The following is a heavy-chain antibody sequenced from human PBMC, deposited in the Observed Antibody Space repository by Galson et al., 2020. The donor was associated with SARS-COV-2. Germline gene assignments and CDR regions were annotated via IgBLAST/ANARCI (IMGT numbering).Heavy chain of an antibody. J-gene: IGHJ4*02. CDR2: IKSDGTST. V-gene: IGHV3-74*03. D-gene: IGHD5-12*01. Sequence: GGSLRLSCAASGFTFSSSWMHWVRQVPGKGLVWVARIKSDGTSTTYAESVKGRFTISRDNPKNTLYLQMNGLRVEDTAVYYCASPPRGRDGYNIDYWGQGTLVTVSS. CDR1: GFTFSSSW. CDR3: ASPPRGRDGYNIDY.